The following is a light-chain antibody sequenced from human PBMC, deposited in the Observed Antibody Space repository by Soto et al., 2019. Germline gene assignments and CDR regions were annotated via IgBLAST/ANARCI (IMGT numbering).Light chain of an antibody. CDR3: CSYTSSSTPWV. CDR1: SSDVGGYNY. J-gene: IGLJ1*01. CDR2: DVS. V-gene: IGLV2-14*03. Sequence: QSVLTQPASVSGSPGQSITISCTGTSSDVGGYNYVSWYQQHPGKAPQLIIYDVSDRPSGISSRFSASKSGNTASLTISGLQAEDEADYYCCSYTSSSTPWVFGTGTKVTVL.